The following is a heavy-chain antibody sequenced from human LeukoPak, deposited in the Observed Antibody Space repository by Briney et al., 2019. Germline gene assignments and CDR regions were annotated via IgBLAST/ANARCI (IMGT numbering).Heavy chain of an antibody. J-gene: IGHJ2*01. CDR1: GYTFTSYY. V-gene: IGHV1-46*01. CDR3: ARDRCGGDCYSVTAYFDL. D-gene: IGHD2-21*02. Sequence: ASVKVSFKASGYTFTSYYMHWVRQAPGQGLERMGIINPSGGSTSYAQKFQGRVTMTRDTSTSTVYMELSSLRSEDTAVYYCARDRCGGDCYSVTAYFDLWGRGTLVAVSS. CDR2: INPSGGST.